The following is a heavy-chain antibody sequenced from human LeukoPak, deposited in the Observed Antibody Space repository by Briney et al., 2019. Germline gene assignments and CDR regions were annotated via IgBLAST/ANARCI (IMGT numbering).Heavy chain of an antibody. V-gene: IGHV3-21*01. D-gene: IGHD3/OR15-3a*01. CDR3: ARVGLRAYGMDV. Sequence: GGSLRLSRAASGFTFSSYSMNWVRQAPGKGLEWVSSISSSSSYIYYADSVKGRFTISRDNAKNSLYLQMNSLRAEDTAVYYCARVGLRAYGMDVWGQGTTVTVSS. CDR2: ISSSSSYI. CDR1: GFTFSSYS. J-gene: IGHJ6*02.